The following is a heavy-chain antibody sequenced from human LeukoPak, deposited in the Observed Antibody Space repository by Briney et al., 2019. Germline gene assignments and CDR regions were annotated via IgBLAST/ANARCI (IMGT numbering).Heavy chain of an antibody. D-gene: IGHD1-7*01. CDR2: ISGSGGST. J-gene: IGHJ4*02. CDR1: GFTFSHYG. Sequence: PGGSLRLSCAASGFTFSHYGMHWVRQAPGKGLEWVSAISGSGGSTYYADSVKGRFTISRDNSKNTLYLQMNSLRAEDTAVYYCAKERANWNYENFDYWGQGTLVTVSS. CDR3: AKERANWNYENFDY. V-gene: IGHV3-23*01.